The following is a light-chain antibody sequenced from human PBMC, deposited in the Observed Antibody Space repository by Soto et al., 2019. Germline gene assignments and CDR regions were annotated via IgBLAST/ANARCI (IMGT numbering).Light chain of an antibody. CDR3: QQYGSSPLT. CDR2: GAS. Sequence: EIVLTQSPGTLSLSPGERATLSCRASQSVWSSYLAWHQQNPGQAPRLLIYGASSMTTGIPDRFSGSWSGTDFTPTISRLEHEDFAVYCCQQYGSSPLTFGGGTKVEIK. V-gene: IGKV3-20*01. J-gene: IGKJ4*02. CDR1: QSVWSSY.